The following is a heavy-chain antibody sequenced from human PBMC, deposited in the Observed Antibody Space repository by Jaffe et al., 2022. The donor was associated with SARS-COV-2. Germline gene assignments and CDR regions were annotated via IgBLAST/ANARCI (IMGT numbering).Heavy chain of an antibody. CDR1: GDSVSSSTTA. V-gene: IGHV6-1*01. D-gene: IGHD3-10*01. J-gene: IGHJ4*02. CDR2: TYYMSKWHY. Sequence: QVHLQQSGPGLVKPSQTLSLTCAISGDSVSSSTTAWNWIRQSPSRGLEYLGRTYYMSKWHYEYALSVQSRVTITPDTSKNQFSLQLNSVTPEDTAVYYCARGALRSGSYSFDFWGQGTLVTVSS. CDR3: ARGALRSGSYSFDF.